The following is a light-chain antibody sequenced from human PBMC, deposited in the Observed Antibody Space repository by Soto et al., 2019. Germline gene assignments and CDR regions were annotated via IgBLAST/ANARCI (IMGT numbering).Light chain of an antibody. CDR3: QQYNNYPWT. J-gene: IGKJ1*01. CDR1: QSISSW. V-gene: IGKV1-5*01. CDR2: DAS. Sequence: DIQMTQSPSTLSASVGDRVTITCRASQSISSWLAWYQQKPGKAPKLLIYDASSLESGVPSGFSGSGSGTEFTLTISSLQPDDFATYYCQQYNNYPWTFGQGTKVDIK.